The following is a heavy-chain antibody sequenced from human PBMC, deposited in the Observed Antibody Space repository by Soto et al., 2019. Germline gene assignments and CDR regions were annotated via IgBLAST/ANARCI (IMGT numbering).Heavy chain of an antibody. J-gene: IGHJ5*02. CDR2: ITPSSGST. V-gene: IGHV1-46*02. CDR3: ARDLVPIWNYVGLAPGAQHWFDP. Sequence: QVQLVQSGAEVRKPGASVKVSCKASGYTFNNYFMHWVRQAPAQGLEWMGVITPSSGSTTYAQRFQGRLTMTRDTSTSTVYMELRRLRSEYTAVYFCARDLVPIWNYVGLAPGAQHWFDPWGQGTLVTVSS. CDR1: GYTFNNYF. D-gene: IGHD1-7*01.